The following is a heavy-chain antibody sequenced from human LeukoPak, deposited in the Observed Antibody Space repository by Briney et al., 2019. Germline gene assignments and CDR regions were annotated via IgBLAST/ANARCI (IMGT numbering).Heavy chain of an antibody. CDR2: IYTSGST. V-gene: IGHV4-61*02. CDR3: ARVGYCSSTSCYLPKYYYYMDV. Sequence: SETLSLTCTVSGGSISSGSYYWSWIRQPAGEGLEWIGRIYTSGSTNYNPSLKSRVTISVDTSKNQFSLKLSSVTAADTAVYYCARVGYCSSTSCYLPKYYYYMDVWGKGTTVTVSS. J-gene: IGHJ6*03. D-gene: IGHD2-2*01. CDR1: GGSISSGSYY.